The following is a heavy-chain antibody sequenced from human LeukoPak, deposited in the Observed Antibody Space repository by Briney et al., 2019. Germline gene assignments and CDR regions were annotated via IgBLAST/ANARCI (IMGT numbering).Heavy chain of an antibody. Sequence: GGSLRLSCAASGFTFSNYWMNWVRQAPGKGLEWVADIKQDGSEKLYVNSVRGRFTISRDNAKMSLFLQMNSLRAEDTAVYYCARDNGVVHGVYYMDVWGKGTTVTVS. CDR2: IKQDGSEK. CDR1: GFTFSNYW. CDR3: ARDNGVVHGVYYMDV. J-gene: IGHJ6*03. D-gene: IGHD3-3*01. V-gene: IGHV3-7*01.